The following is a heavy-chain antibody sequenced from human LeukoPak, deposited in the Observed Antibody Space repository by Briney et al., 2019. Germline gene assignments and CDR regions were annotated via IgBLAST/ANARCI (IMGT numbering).Heavy chain of an antibody. V-gene: IGHV5-51*01. J-gene: IGHJ3*02. CDR3: AREAGATPRGDAFDI. D-gene: IGHD1-26*01. CDR1: GYSFSTYW. Sequence: GESLKISCKGSGYSFSTYWIGWVRQMPGKGLEWMGIIYPGDSDTRYSPSFQGQVTITADKSISTAYLQWSSLKASDTAMYYCAREAGATPRGDAFDIWGQGTMVTVSS. CDR2: IYPGDSDT.